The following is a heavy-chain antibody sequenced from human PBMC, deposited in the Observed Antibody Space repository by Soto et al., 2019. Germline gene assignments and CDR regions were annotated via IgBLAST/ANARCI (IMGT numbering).Heavy chain of an antibody. Sequence: SETLSLTCTVSGGSISSDYWSWIRQPAGKGLEWIGRIYSSGSTNYNPSLKSRVTMSVDTSKNGFSLKLSSVTAADTAVYYCARGSSAAAGIFESWGQGTLVTVSS. CDR1: GGSISSDY. V-gene: IGHV4-4*07. CDR3: ARGSSAAAGIFES. CDR2: IYSSGST. J-gene: IGHJ4*02. D-gene: IGHD6-13*01.